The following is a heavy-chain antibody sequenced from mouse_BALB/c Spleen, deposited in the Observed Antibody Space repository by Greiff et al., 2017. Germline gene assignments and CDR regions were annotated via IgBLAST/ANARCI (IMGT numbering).Heavy chain of an antibody. J-gene: IGHJ4*01. CDR3: ARKGGDYDYEVYYAMDY. Sequence: QVQLQQPGAELVKPGASVKLSCKASGYTFTSNWMHWVKQRPGQGLEWIGEINPSNGRTNYNEKFKSKATLTVDKSSSTAYMQLSSLTSEDSAVYYCARKGGDYDYEVYYAMDYWGQGTSVTVSS. D-gene: IGHD2-4*01. CDR2: INPSNGRT. V-gene: IGHV1S81*02. CDR1: GYTFTSNW.